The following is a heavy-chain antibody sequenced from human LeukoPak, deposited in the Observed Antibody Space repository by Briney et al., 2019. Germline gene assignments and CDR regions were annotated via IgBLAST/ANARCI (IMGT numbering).Heavy chain of an antibody. D-gene: IGHD6-19*01. CDR3: ARQDIQWLDFDY. V-gene: IGHV4-59*08. CDR2: IYYSGST. J-gene: IGHJ4*02. CDR1: GSSISSYY. Sequence: SETLSLTCTVSGSSISSYYWSWIRQPPGKGLEWIGYIYYSGSTNYNPSLKSRVTISVDTSKNQFSLKLSSVTAADTAVYYCARQDIQWLDFDYWGQGTLVTVST.